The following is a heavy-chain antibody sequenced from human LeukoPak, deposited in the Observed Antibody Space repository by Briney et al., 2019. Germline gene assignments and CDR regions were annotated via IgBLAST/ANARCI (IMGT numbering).Heavy chain of an antibody. D-gene: IGHD1-7*01. Sequence: GGSLRLSYAASGFTFSSYAMSWVRQAPGKGLEWGSAISGSGGSTYYADSVKGRCTISRDNSKNTLYLQMNSLRAEDTAVYYCAKDRPNWNYPPLFDYWGQGTLVTVSS. CDR2: ISGSGGST. V-gene: IGHV3-23*01. CDR1: GFTFSSYA. J-gene: IGHJ4*02. CDR3: AKDRPNWNYPPLFDY.